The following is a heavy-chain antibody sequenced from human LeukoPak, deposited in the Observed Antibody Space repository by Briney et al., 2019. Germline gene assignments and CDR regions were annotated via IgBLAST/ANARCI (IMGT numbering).Heavy chain of an antibody. CDR2: IYYSGST. CDR1: GGSISSYY. CDR3: ARSPYAAAGVFDY. D-gene: IGHD6-13*01. V-gene: IGHV4-59*01. Sequence: SETLSLTCTVSGGSISSYYWSWIRQPPGKGLEWIGYIYYSGSTNYNPSLKSRVTISVDTSKNQFSLKLSSVTAADTAVYYCARSPYAAAGVFDYWGQGTLVTVSS. J-gene: IGHJ4*02.